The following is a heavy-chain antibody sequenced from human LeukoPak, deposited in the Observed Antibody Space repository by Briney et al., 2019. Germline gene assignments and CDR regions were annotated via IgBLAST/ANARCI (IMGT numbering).Heavy chain of an antibody. Sequence: PSQTLSLTCAVSGGSISSGGYSWSWIRQPPGQGLEWIGYIYHSGSTYYNPSLKSRVTISVDRSKNQFSLKLSSVTAADTAVYYCARTILGYCSSTSCKINWFDPWGQGTLVTVSS. J-gene: IGHJ5*02. CDR1: GGSISSGGYS. D-gene: IGHD2-2*01. V-gene: IGHV4-30-2*01. CDR3: ARTILGYCSSTSCKINWFDP. CDR2: IYHSGST.